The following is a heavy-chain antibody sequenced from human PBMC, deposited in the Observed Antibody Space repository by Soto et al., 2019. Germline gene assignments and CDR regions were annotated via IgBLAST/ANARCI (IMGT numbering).Heavy chain of an antibody. J-gene: IGHJ5*02. Sequence: SEKVSCKASGGTFSSYAISWVRQAPGQGLEWMGGIIPIFGTANYAQKFQGRVTITADESTSTAYMELSSLRSEDTAVYYCARRASYSSLENWFDPWGQGTLVTVSS. V-gene: IGHV1-69*13. CDR2: IIPIFGTA. CDR1: GGTFSSYA. D-gene: IGHD6-6*01. CDR3: ARRASYSSLENWFDP.